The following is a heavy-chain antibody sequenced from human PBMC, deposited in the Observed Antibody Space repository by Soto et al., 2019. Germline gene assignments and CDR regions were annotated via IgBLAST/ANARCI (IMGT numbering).Heavy chain of an antibody. CDR2: INHTVST. CDR3: ARDKITGLFDY. V-gene: IGHV4-34*01. J-gene: IGHJ4*02. CDR1: GGSFSGYS. Sequence: PSETLSLTCAVYGGSFSGYSWTWIRQPPGTGLEWIGEINHTVSTNYNPSLKSRVTISVDTSKNQFSLKLTSVTAADTAVYYCARDKITGLFDYWGQGTLVTVSS. D-gene: IGHD2-8*02.